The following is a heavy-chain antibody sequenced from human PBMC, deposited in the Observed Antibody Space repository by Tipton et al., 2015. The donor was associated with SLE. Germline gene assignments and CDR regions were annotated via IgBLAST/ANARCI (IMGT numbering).Heavy chain of an antibody. D-gene: IGHD1-14*01. V-gene: IGHV4-59*01. CDR1: GGSISSYY. CDR3: ARGPSITYFDY. Sequence: LRLSCTVSGGSISSYYWSWIRQPPGKGLEWIGYIYYSGSTNYNPSLKSRVTISVDTSKNQFSLKLSSVTAADTAVHYCARGPSITYFDYWGQGTLVTVSS. J-gene: IGHJ4*02. CDR2: IYYSGST.